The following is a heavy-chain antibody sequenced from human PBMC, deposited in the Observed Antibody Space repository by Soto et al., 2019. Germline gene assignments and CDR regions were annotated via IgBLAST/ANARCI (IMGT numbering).Heavy chain of an antibody. CDR2: ISAYNGNT. CDR1: GYTFTSYG. Sequence: ASVKVCCKGSGYTFTSYGISWVRQAPGQGLEWMGWISAYNGNTNYAQKLQGRVTMTTDTSTSTAYMELRSLRSDDTAVYYCARDETYYDFWSGSSAFDAPGKGTPVIVTS. CDR3: ARDETYYDFWSGSSAFDA. D-gene: IGHD3-3*01. V-gene: IGHV1-18*01. J-gene: IGHJ5*02.